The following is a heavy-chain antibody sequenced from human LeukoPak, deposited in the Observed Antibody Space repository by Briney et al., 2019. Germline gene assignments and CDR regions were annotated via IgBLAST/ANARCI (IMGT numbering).Heavy chain of an antibody. CDR3: ANRRGTQVFGNNIDI. J-gene: IGHJ3*02. D-gene: IGHD2/OR15-2a*01. V-gene: IGHV1-8*01. Sequence: ASVKVSCKASRDTFTSYDIIWVRQATGQGLEWMGWINPMSGETGYAQEFQGRVTLTRSTSTSTVYMELSSLRSDDTAVYYCANRRGTQVFGNNIDIWGQGTLVTVSS. CDR1: RDTFTSYD. CDR2: INPMSGET.